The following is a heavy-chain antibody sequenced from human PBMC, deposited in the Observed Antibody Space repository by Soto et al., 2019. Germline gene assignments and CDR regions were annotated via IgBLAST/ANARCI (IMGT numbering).Heavy chain of an antibody. J-gene: IGHJ5*02. CDR1: GITFSNYW. V-gene: IGHV3-7*05. CDR2: IKQDGSEK. CDR3: ARDQRTTGTRWFDP. D-gene: IGHD1-1*01. Sequence: EVQLVESGGGLVQPGGSLRLSCAAFGITFSNYWMSWVRQAPGKGLEWVANIKQDGSEKYYVDSVKGRFTISRDNAKNSLYLQMNSLRAEDTAVYYCARDQRTTGTRWFDPWGQGTLVTVSS.